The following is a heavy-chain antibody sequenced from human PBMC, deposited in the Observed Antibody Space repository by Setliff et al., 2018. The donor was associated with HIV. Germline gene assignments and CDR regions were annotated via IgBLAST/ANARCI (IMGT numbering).Heavy chain of an antibody. CDR2: IYTSGST. Sequence: SETLSLTCTVSGSSISGYYWSWIRQPPGKGLEWIGYIYTSGSTNYNPSLKSRVTMSVDTSKNQFSLKLSSVTAADTAVYYCARTFGDLKHYNYYYTIDVWGQGTPVTVSS. D-gene: IGHD3-10*01. CDR3: ARTFGDLKHYNYYYTIDV. J-gene: IGHJ6*02. V-gene: IGHV4-4*09. CDR1: GSSISGYY.